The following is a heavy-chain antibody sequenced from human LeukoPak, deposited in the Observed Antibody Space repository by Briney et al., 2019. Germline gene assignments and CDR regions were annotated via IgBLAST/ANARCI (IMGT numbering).Heavy chain of an antibody. CDR1: GYTFPNYG. CDR2: ISAYNGNT. CDR3: ARDKGLGPAVAGIDY. Sequence: ASVTVSCKASGYTFPNYGISWVRQAPGQGLEWMGWISAYNGNTNYAQKVQGRVTMTTDTPTRTAYMELGSLRSDDTAVYYCARDKGLGPAVAGIDYWGQGTLVTVSS. V-gene: IGHV1-18*01. J-gene: IGHJ4*02. D-gene: IGHD6-19*01.